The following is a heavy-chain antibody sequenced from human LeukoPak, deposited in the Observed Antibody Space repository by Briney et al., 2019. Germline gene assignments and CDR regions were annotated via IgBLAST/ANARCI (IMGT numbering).Heavy chain of an antibody. Sequence: PGGSLRLSCTASGFTFSDYSMNWVRQAPGKGLEWVSSISRRSRHVYYAGSVKGRFTISRDNAWNSLYLQMNSLRAEDMAVYFCVRDLLGSGSTTAYLHHWGQGTLVTVSS. V-gene: IGHV3-21*01. CDR2: ISRRSRHV. CDR3: VRDLLGSGSTTAYLHH. D-gene: IGHD1-1*01. J-gene: IGHJ1*01. CDR1: GFTFSDYS.